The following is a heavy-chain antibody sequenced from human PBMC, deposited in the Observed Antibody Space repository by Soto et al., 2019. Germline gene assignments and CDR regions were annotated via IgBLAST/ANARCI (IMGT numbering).Heavy chain of an antibody. CDR3: AKESPDYDSRGFYYAYFGS. Sequence: SLKISCAASGFDFGDYAMHWVRQGPGKGLEWVSAISWNSDSVGYADSVKGRFTISRDNAKNTLYLQMDSLRPEDTAVYYCAKESPDYDSRGFYYAYFGSWGQGTLVTVSS. CDR1: GFDFGDYA. J-gene: IGHJ4*02. V-gene: IGHV3-9*01. CDR2: ISWNSDSV. D-gene: IGHD3-22*01.